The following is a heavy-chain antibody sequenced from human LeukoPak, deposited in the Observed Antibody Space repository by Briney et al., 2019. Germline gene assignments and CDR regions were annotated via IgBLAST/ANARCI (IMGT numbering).Heavy chain of an antibody. J-gene: IGHJ6*03. CDR1: GGSISISTYY. CDR3: ARDRPRLRGYSYGYYYYMDV. Sequence: PSETLSLPCTVSGGSISISTYYWGWIRQPPGKGLEWHGSISYSGSTYYHPSLKSRVTISVDTSKNQFSLKLSSVTAAYTAVYYCARDRPRLRGYSYGYYYYMDVWGKGTTVTVSS. D-gene: IGHD5-18*01. CDR2: ISYSGST. V-gene: IGHV4-39*07.